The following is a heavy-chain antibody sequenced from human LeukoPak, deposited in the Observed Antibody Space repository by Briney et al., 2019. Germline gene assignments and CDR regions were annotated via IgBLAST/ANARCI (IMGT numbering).Heavy chain of an antibody. V-gene: IGHV4-39*01. J-gene: IGHJ5*02. CDR2: INYSGTT. Sequence: SETLSLTCTVSGAYISVNNYYWAWICQSPGKGLEWIGSINYSGTTYYNPSLKSRVTISVDTSKNQFSLKLSSVTAADTAVYYCARSRGGWYGSWFDPWGQGTLVTVSS. CDR1: GAYISVNNYY. D-gene: IGHD6-19*01. CDR3: ARSRGGWYGSWFDP.